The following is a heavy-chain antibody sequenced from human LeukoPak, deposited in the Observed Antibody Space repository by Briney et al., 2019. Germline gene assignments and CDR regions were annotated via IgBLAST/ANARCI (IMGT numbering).Heavy chain of an antibody. Sequence: KPGGSLRLSCAASGFTFSSHSMNWVRQAPGKGLEWVSSISSSSSYIYYADSVKGRFTISRDNAKNSLYLQMNSLRAEDTAVYYCARAEWELPIDYWGQGPLVTVSS. V-gene: IGHV3-21*01. J-gene: IGHJ4*02. CDR3: ARAEWELPIDY. CDR2: ISSSSSYI. D-gene: IGHD1-26*01. CDR1: GFTFSSHS.